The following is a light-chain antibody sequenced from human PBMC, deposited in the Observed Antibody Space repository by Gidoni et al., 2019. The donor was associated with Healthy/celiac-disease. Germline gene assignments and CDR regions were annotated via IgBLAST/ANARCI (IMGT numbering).Light chain of an antibody. CDR3: QQRSNWPMCS. Sequence: EIVLTQSPATLSLYPGERATLSCRASQSVSSYLAWYQQKPGQAPRLLIYDASNRATGIPARFSGSGSGTDFTLTISSLEPEDFAVYYCQQRSNWPMCSFGQGIKLEIK. CDR2: DAS. J-gene: IGKJ2*04. V-gene: IGKV3-11*01. CDR1: QSVSSY.